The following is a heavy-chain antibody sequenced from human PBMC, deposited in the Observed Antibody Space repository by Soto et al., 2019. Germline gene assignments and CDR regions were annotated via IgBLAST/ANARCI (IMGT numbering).Heavy chain of an antibody. J-gene: IGHJ4*02. CDR3: ATEGQMSSASDWADYFDH. CDR2: IKRESDHGTT. CDR1: GFAFSHVW. D-gene: IGHD3-22*01. Sequence: EMQLVESGGGLVEPGGSLRLSCAASGFAFSHVWMTWVRQAPGKGLEWVGRIKRESDHGTTDYDGAVKGRFTVSRDDSKNTLYLQIDSLKTEDRAVYYGATEGQMSSASDWADYFDHWGRGTLVTVSS. V-gene: IGHV3-15*01.